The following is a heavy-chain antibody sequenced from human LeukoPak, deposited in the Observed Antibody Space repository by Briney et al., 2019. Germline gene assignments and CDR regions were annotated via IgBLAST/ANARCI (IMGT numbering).Heavy chain of an antibody. CDR1: GYTFTSCG. V-gene: IGHV1-18*01. CDR2: ISAYNGNT. Sequence: ASVKVSCKASGYTFTSCGIRWVRQAPGQGLEWMGWISAYNGNTNYAQKLQGRVTMTTDTSTSTAYMELRSLRSDDTAVYYCARDQQLVGVDYWGQGTLVTVSS. J-gene: IGHJ4*02. D-gene: IGHD6-6*01. CDR3: ARDQQLVGVDY.